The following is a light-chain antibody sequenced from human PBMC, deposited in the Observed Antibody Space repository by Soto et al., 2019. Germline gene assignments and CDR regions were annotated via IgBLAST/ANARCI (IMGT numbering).Light chain of an antibody. Sequence: DVVMTQSPLSLPVTLGQPAAISSRSSPSLVYIDGHSYLNWFQRGPGQSPRRLIYKDSNRDSVVTDRLSGSGTVSGFTLKIPCVEAEDVGVYYCLQGTHCRLTFGGSTKVEIK. CDR3: LQGTHCRLT. CDR1: PSLVYIDGHSY. V-gene: IGKV2-30*01. CDR2: KDS. J-gene: IGKJ4*01.